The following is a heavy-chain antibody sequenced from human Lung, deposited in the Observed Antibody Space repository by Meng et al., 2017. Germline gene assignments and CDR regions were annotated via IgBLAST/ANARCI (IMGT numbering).Heavy chain of an antibody. Sequence: LPLTESGPGLVKPSETLSLTCTVSGGSISSSSYYWGWIRQPPGKGLEWIGSISDGGNTYYNPSLQSRVSISVDTSKNQFSLKLRSVTAADTAVYYCARVKYSSSWYLDFWGQGALVTVSS. CDR2: ISDGGNT. J-gene: IGHJ4*02. CDR3: ARVKYSSSWYLDF. D-gene: IGHD6-13*01. CDR1: GGSISSSSYY. V-gene: IGHV4-39*07.